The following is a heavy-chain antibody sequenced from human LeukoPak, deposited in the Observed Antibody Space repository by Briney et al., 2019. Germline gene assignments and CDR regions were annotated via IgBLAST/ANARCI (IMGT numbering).Heavy chain of an antibody. CDR2: INQDGSKK. J-gene: IGHJ4*02. D-gene: IGHD2-2*01. Sequence: PGGSLRLSCAASGFTFSSYWMSWVRQAPGKGLGWVANINQDGSKKYYVDSVKGRFTISRDNAKNSLYLQMNNLRAEDTAVYYCARDLLKEFCSGTSCYASPDYWGQGTLVTVSS. V-gene: IGHV3-7*01. CDR1: GFTFSSYW. CDR3: ARDLLKEFCSGTSCYASPDY.